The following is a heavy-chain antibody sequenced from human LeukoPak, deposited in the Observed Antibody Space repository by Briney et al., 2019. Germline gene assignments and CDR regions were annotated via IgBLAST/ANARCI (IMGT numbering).Heavy chain of an antibody. Sequence: SETLSLTCTVSGGSISSSSYYWGWIRQPPGKGLEWIGSIYYSGCTYYNPSLKSRVTISVDTSKNQFSLKLSSVTAADTAVYYCARPLDCSSTSCLFDPWGQGTLVTVSS. CDR1: GGSISSSSYY. CDR3: ARPLDCSSTSCLFDP. J-gene: IGHJ5*02. D-gene: IGHD2-2*01. CDR2: IYYSGCT. V-gene: IGHV4-39*01.